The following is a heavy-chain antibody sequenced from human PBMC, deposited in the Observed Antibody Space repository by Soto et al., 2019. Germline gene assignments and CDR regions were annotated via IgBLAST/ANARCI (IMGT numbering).Heavy chain of an antibody. CDR3: ARDLRYYYDSSGLDY. CDR2: INHSGST. D-gene: IGHD3-22*01. V-gene: IGHV4-34*01. Sequence: PSETLSLTCAVYGGSFSGYYWSWIRQPPGKGLEWIGEINHSGSTNYNPSLKSRVTISVDTSKNQFSLKLSSVTAADTAVYYCARDLRYYYDSSGLDYRGQGTLVSVSS. CDR1: GGSFSGYY. J-gene: IGHJ4*02.